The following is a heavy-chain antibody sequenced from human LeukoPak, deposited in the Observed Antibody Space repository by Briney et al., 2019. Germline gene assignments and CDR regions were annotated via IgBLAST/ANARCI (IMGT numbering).Heavy chain of an antibody. CDR2: IYHSGST. V-gene: IGHV4-38-2*02. CDR3: AKGYCRGNSCYDDRGAFDY. J-gene: IGHJ4*02. CDR1: GYSISSGNY. Sequence: KTSETLSLTCSVSGYSISSGNYWGWIRLPPGKGLQWIGSIYHSGSTYYNPSLKSRVTISVDTSKNQLSLKLSSVTAADTAVYYCAKGYCRGNSCYDDRGAFDYWGQGTLVTVSS. D-gene: IGHD2-2*01.